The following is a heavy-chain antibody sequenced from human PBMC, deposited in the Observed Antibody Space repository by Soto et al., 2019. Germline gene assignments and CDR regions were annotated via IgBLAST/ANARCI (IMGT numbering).Heavy chain of an antibody. J-gene: IGHJ6*02. Sequence: PSETLTLTCTVSGGSVSSGSYYWSWIRQPPGKGLEWIGYIYYSGSTNSNPSLERRVTISVDTSKNQFSLMLSFVTAADTAGYDCARVNYCRSTSCYRPFDSDGTDAPGLATMVTVSS. CDR3: ARVNYCRSTSCYRPFDSDGTDA. D-gene: IGHD2-2*02. CDR1: GGSVSSGSYY. V-gene: IGHV4-61*01. CDR2: IYYSGST.